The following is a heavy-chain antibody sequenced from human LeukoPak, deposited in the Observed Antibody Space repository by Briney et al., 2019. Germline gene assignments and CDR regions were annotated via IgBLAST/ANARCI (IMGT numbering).Heavy chain of an antibody. J-gene: IGHJ4*02. CDR1: GYTFTSYG. D-gene: IGHD3-22*01. CDR2: INAYNGNT. V-gene: IGHV1-18*01. Sequence: ASVKVSCKASGYTFTSYGISWVRQAPGQGLEWMGWINAYNGNTNYAQKLQGRVTMTTDTSTSTAYMELRSLRSDDTAVYYCARVDYYDSSGYYYGLLDYWGQGTLVTVSS. CDR3: ARVDYYDSSGYYYGLLDY.